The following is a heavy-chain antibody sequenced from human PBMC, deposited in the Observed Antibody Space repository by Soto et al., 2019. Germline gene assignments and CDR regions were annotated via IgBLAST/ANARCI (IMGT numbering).Heavy chain of an antibody. V-gene: IGHV1-69*13. CDR2: IIPIFGTA. J-gene: IGHJ6*01. D-gene: IGHD5-18*01. CDR3: ARAAYSYGTGYLSYYYGMDV. CDR1: GGTFSTYA. Sequence: SVKVSCKASGGTFSTYAISWVRQAPGQGLEWVGGIIPIFGTANYAQKFQGRVTITADESTSTAYMELSSLRSEDTAVYYCARAAYSYGTGYLSYYYGMDVWGRGTTGTVSS.